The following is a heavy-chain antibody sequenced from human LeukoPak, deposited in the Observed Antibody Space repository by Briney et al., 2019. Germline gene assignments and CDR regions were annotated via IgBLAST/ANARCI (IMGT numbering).Heavy chain of an antibody. CDR2: ISAYIGNT. CDR1: GYIFLTYG. J-gene: IGHJ4*02. V-gene: IGHV1-18*01. CDR3: ARAWDCSSTTWYVYFDY. Sequence: GASVKVSCKNSGYIFLTYGISWVRQAPGQGLEWMGWISAYIGNTNYAQKLQGRVTMTTDTSTSTAYMELRSLTSDDTAVYYCARAWDCSSTTWYVYFDYWGQGSLVTVSS. D-gene: IGHD2-2*01.